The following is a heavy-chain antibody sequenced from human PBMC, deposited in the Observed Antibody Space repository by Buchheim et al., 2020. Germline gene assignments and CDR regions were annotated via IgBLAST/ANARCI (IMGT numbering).Heavy chain of an antibody. CDR3: AREAVRYSGYDQGRRGMDV. D-gene: IGHD5-12*01. V-gene: IGHV1-2*04. J-gene: IGHJ6*02. CDR1: GYTFTGYY. CDR2: INPNSGGT. Sequence: QVQLVQSGAEVKKPGASVKVSCKASGYTFTGYYMHWVRQAPGQGLEWMGWINPNSGGTNYAQTFQGWVTMTRDTSISTAYMELSRLRSDDTAVYYCAREAVRYSGYDQGRRGMDVWGQGTT.